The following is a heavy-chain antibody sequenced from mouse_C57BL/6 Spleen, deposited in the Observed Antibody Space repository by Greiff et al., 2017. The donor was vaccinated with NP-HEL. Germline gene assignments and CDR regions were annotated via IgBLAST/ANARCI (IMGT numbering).Heavy chain of an antibody. D-gene: IGHD1-1*01. V-gene: IGHV1-18*01. CDR1: GYTFTDYN. CDR3: ARRRDYYGSSYYWYFDV. J-gene: IGHJ1*03. CDR2: INPNNGGT. Sequence: EVQLHQSGPELVKPGASVKIPCKASGYTFTDYNMDWVKQSHGKSLEWIGDINPNNGGTIYNQKFKGKATLTVDKSSSTAYMELRSLTSEDTAVYYCARRRDYYGSSYYWYFDVWGTGTTVTVSS.